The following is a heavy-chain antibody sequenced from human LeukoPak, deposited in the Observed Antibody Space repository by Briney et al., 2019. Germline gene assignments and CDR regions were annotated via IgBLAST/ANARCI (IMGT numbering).Heavy chain of an antibody. CDR2: INYSGRT. D-gene: IGHD5-18*01. CDR1: GYSIRSGYQ. CDR3: ARAAYSYGFD. V-gene: IGHV4-38-2*02. Sequence: SETLSLTCSVSGYSIRSGYQWGWIRQAPGKGLEWIGSINYSGRTYDNPSLKSRVTISIDTSKNQFSLKLGSVTAADTAVYYCARAAYSYGFDWGQGTLVTVSS. J-gene: IGHJ4*02.